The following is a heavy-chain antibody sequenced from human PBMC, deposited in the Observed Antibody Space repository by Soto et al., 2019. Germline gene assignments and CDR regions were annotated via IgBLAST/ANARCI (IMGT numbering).Heavy chain of an antibody. D-gene: IGHD6-13*01. CDR3: ASLTTAAGTFSGY. V-gene: IGHV3-33*01. J-gene: IGHJ4*02. Sequence: QVQLVESGGGVVQPGRSLRLSCAASGFTFSSYGMHWVRQAPGKGLEWVAVIWYDGSNKYYADSVKGRFTISRDNSKNTLYLQMNSLRAEDTAVYYCASLTTAAGTFSGYWGQGTLVTVSS. CDR1: GFTFSSYG. CDR2: IWYDGSNK.